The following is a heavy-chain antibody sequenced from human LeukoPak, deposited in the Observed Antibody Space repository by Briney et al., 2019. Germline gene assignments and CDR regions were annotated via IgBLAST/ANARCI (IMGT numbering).Heavy chain of an antibody. Sequence: SVNVSCQASGGTFSSYAISWVRQAPGQGLEWMGGIIPIFGTANYAQKFQGRVTITADKSKSTAYMELSSLRSEDTAVYYCAREETSDAFDIWGQGTMVTVSS. D-gene: IGHD2-2*01. CDR3: AREETSDAFDI. CDR1: GGTFSSYA. J-gene: IGHJ3*02. V-gene: IGHV1-69*06. CDR2: IIPIFGTA.